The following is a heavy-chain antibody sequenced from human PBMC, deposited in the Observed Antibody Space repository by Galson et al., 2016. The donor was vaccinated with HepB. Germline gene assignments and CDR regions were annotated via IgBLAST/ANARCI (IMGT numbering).Heavy chain of an antibody. D-gene: IGHD6-6*01. CDR3: ARAHWQLVDEAYYGMDV. Sequence: LRLSCAASGFTFSDYYMNWLRQAPGQGLEWVSYISSSSLSTNYADSVKGRFTISRDNAKNSLYLQMNSLRAEDTAVYYCARAHWQLVDEAYYGMDVWGQGTTVTVSS. CDR2: ISSSSLST. J-gene: IGHJ6*02. CDR1: GFTFSDYY. V-gene: IGHV3-11*06.